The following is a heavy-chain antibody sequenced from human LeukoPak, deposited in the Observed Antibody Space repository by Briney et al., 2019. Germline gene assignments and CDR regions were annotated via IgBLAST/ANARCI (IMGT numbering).Heavy chain of an antibody. V-gene: IGHV4-59*01. CDR3: ARDSPRVLGAFDI. CDR1: GGSISSYY. D-gene: IGHD3-3*02. Sequence: PSETLSLTCTVSGGSISSYYWSWIWQPPGKGLEWIGYIYYSGSTNYNPSLKSRVTISVDTSKNQFSLKLSSVTAADTAVYYCARDSPRVLGAFDIWGQGTMVTVSS. J-gene: IGHJ3*02. CDR2: IYYSGST.